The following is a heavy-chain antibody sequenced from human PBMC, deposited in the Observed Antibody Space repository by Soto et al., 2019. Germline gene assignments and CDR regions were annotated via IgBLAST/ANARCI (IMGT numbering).Heavy chain of an antibody. CDR2: SYYTGSS. D-gene: IGHD5-12*01. J-gene: IGHJ4*02. V-gene: IGHV4-31*03. CDR3: ARDLRGYSRYDYLDY. CDR1: GGSISSGGYY. Sequence: SETLSLTCTVSGGSISSGGYYWSWIRQHPGKGLEWVGYSYYTGSSYYNPSLKSRVTISVDASKSQLSLRLASVTAADTAVYYCARDLRGYSRYDYLDYWGQGIPVTVSS.